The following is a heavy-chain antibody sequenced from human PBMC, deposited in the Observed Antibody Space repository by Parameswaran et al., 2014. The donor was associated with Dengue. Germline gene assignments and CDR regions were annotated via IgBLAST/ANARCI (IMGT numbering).Heavy chain of an antibody. CDR2: MNPNSGNT. J-gene: IGHJ4*02. Sequence: WVRQAPGQGLEWMGWMNPNSGNTGYAQKFQGRVTMTRNTSISTAYMELSSLRSEDTAVYYCARGQSRGPTFGELSSAGVDYWGQGTLVTGLL. CDR3: ARGQSRGPTFGELSSAGVDY. V-gene: IGHV1-8*01. D-gene: IGHD3-16*02.